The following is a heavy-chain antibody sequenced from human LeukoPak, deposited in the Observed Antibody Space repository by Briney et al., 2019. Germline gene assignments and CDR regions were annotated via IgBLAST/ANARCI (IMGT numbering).Heavy chain of an antibody. V-gene: IGHV3-74*01. CDR3: ARDPSYSDGYFDF. CDR1: GFTFSGYC. Sequence: GGSLRLSCAAFGFTFSGYCMHWVRQTPGKGLVWVSRIYSDGNTTSYADSVKGRVTISRDNAKNTLYLQMNSLRAEDTAVYYCARDPSYSDGYFDFWGQGTLVTVSS. J-gene: IGHJ4*02. CDR2: IYSDGNTT. D-gene: IGHD5-18*01.